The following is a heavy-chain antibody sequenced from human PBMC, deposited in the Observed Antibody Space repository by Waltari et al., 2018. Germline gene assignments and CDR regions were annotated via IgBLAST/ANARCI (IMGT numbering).Heavy chain of an antibody. CDR2: INHSGST. Sequence: QVQLQQWGAGLLKPSETLSLTCAVYGGSFSGYYWSWIRQPPGKGLEWIGEINHSGSTNYNPSLKSRVTISVYTSKNQFSLKLSSVTAADTAVYYCARARKSDCSSTSCLYYFDYWGQGTLVTVSS. V-gene: IGHV4-34*01. D-gene: IGHD2-2*01. J-gene: IGHJ4*02. CDR3: ARARKSDCSSTSCLYYFDY. CDR1: GGSFSGYY.